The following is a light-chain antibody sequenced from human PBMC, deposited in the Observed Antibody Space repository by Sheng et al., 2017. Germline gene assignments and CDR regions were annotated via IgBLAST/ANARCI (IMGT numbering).Light chain of an antibody. J-gene: IGKJ1*01. CDR2: GAS. Sequence: EIVLTQSPGTLSVSPGERVTLSCRASQSVSSNSLAWYQQRPGQAPRLLIYGASRRATGIPDRFSGSGSGTDFTLTITRLEPEDSALYYCQQYVTSRTFGQGTKVEIK. CDR1: QSVSSNS. CDR3: QQYVTSRT. V-gene: IGKV3-20*01.